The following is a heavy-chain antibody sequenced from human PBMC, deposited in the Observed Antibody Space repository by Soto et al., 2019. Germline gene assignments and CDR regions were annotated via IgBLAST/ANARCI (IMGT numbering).Heavy chain of an antibody. D-gene: IGHD1-1*01. V-gene: IGHV3-33*01. CDR2: VWHDGGEK. CDR3: ARDRGTFNLDY. Sequence: QVQLVESGGAVVQPGTSLRLSCAASGFSFSNYVIHWVRQAPGKGLEWVALVWHDGGEKFYGDAVKGRFSISRDNSKNTVSLIMDSLRADDTAVYYCARDRGTFNLDYWGPGTLVTVSS. CDR1: GFSFSNYV. J-gene: IGHJ4*02.